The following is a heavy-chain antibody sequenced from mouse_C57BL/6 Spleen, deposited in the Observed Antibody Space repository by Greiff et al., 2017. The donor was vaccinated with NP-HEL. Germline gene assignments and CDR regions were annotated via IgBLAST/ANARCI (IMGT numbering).Heavy chain of an antibody. CDR3: ARDSNLYFDY. Sequence: VQLKESGGGLVKPGGSLKLSCAASGFTFSDYGMHWVRQAPEKGLEWVAYISSGSSTIYYADTVKGRFTISRDNAKNTLFLQMTSLRSEDTAMYYCARDSNLYFDYWGQGTTLTVSS. J-gene: IGHJ2*01. CDR2: ISSGSSTI. CDR1: GFTFSDYG. D-gene: IGHD2-5*01. V-gene: IGHV5-17*01.